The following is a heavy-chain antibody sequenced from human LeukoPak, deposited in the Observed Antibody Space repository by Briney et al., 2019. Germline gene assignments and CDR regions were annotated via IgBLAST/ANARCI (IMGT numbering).Heavy chain of an antibody. V-gene: IGHV4-30-4*01. D-gene: IGHD5-18*01. CDR3: ARGGYSYGFVLDY. CDR2: IYYSGST. CDR1: GGSISSGDYY. Sequence: SETLSLTCTVSGGSISSGDYYWSWIRQPPGKGLEWIGYIYYSGSTYYNPSLKSRVTISVDTSKNQFSLKLSSVTAADTAVYYCARGGYSYGFVLDYWGQGTLVTVSS. J-gene: IGHJ4*02.